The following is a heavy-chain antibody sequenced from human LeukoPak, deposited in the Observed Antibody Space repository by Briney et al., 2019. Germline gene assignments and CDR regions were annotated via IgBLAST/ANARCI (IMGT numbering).Heavy chain of an antibody. CDR1: GYTFTSYA. V-gene: IGHV1-3*01. Sequence: ASVKVSCKASGYTFTSYAMHWVRQAPGQRLEWMGWINAGNGNTKYSQKFQGRVTITRDTSASTAYMELSSLRSEDTAVYYCARVYDILIGYYGLGYWGQGTLVTVSS. CDR2: INAGNGNT. CDR3: ARVYDILIGYYGLGY. J-gene: IGHJ4*02. D-gene: IGHD3-9*01.